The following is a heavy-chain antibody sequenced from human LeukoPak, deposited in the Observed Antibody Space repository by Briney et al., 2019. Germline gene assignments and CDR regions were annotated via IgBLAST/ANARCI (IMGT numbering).Heavy chain of an antibody. CDR3: ARGSSSSFNFDL. CDR2: FYYSGCT. D-gene: IGHD6-13*01. Sequence: SETLSLTCAVSGGSISSYYWSWIRQPPGKGLEGIGNFYYSGCTNYNPSLKSRVTISVDTSNSQSSLKVSSVTAADTAVYYCARGSSSSFNFDLWGRGTLVTVSS. CDR1: GGSISSYY. V-gene: IGHV4-59*01. J-gene: IGHJ2*01.